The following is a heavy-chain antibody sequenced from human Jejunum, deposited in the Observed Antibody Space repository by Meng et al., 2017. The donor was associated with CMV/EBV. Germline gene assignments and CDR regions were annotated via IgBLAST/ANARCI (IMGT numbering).Heavy chain of an antibody. CDR1: GGSFAGYY. CDR3: ARGLGYGNNINYFDS. CDR2: INHGGST. D-gene: IGHD5-24*01. Sequence: GGSFAGYYWSWIRQSPGKGLEWVGNINHGGSTNYNQSLKSRVLMSLDTSKNQFSLRLTSVTAADTALYYCARGLGYGNNINYFDSWGQGILVTVSS. V-gene: IGHV4-34*01. J-gene: IGHJ4*02.